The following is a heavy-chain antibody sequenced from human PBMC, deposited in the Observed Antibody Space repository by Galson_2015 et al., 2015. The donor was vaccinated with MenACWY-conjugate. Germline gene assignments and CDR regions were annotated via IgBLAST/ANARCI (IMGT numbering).Heavy chain of an antibody. D-gene: IGHD5-18*01. CDR1: GFTFSSYA. Sequence: SLRLSCAASGFTFSSYAMHWVRQAPGKGLEWVAVTSYDGGQKYYADSVKGRFTISRDNSKNTLYLQMNSLREEDTAVYYCARDQQGYNSSLYRSFDYWGQGTLVTVSS. CDR3: ARDQQGYNSSLYRSFDY. J-gene: IGHJ4*02. V-gene: IGHV3-30*04. CDR2: TSYDGGQK.